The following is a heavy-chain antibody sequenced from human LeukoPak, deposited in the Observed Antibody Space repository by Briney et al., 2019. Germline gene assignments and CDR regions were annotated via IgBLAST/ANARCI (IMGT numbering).Heavy chain of an antibody. V-gene: IGHV1-8*03. CDR1: GYTFTSYD. Sequence: ASVKVSCKASGYTFTSYDINWVRQATGQGLEWMGWMNPNSGNTGYAQKFQGRVTITRNTSISTAYMELSSLRSEDTAVYYCARVSSYYYYMDVWGKGTTVTVSS. CDR2: MNPNSGNT. J-gene: IGHJ6*03. CDR3: ARVSSYYYYMDV.